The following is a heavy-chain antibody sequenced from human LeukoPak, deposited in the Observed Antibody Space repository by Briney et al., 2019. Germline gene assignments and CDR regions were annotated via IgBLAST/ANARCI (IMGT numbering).Heavy chain of an antibody. CDR1: GGTFSSYA. CDR3: AQEGGSGSFKLDY. Sequence: GSSVKVSCKASGGTFSSYAISWVRQAPGQGLEWMGGIIPIFGTANYAQKFQGRVTITADESTSTAYMGLSSLRSEDTAVYYCAQEGGSGSFKLDYWGQGTLVTVSS. CDR2: IIPIFGTA. D-gene: IGHD3-10*01. J-gene: IGHJ4*02. V-gene: IGHV1-69*01.